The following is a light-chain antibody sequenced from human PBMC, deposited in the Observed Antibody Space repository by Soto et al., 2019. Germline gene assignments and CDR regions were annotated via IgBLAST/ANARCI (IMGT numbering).Light chain of an antibody. CDR1: QSISRY. CDR2: AAS. V-gene: IGKV1-39*01. CDR3: QQRYSTLT. Sequence: DIQLTQSPSSLSASVGDRVTITCRASQSISRYLNWYQQKPGKAPKLLIYAASSLQSGVPSRFSGSGSGTDFTLTISSLQPEDFATYYCQQRYSTLTFGQGTRLEIK. J-gene: IGKJ5*01.